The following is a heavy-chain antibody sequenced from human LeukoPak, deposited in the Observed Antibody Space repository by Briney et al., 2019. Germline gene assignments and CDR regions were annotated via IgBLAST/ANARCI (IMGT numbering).Heavy chain of an antibody. CDR2: IIPIVGTA. Sequence: ASVKVSCKASGGTVSSYAISWVRQAPGQGLEWMGGIIPIVGTAKYAQKLQGRVTMTTDTSTSTAYMELRSLRSDDTAVYYCARESNYYYMDVWGKGTTVTISS. J-gene: IGHJ6*03. CDR1: GGTVSSYA. V-gene: IGHV1-69*05. CDR3: ARESNYYYMDV.